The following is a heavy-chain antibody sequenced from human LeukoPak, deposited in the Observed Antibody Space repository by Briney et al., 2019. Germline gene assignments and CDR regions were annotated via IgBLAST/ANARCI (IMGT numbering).Heavy chain of an antibody. V-gene: IGHV4-39*01. CDR2: VYYSGST. CDR1: GVSISSSTYY. J-gene: IGHJ5*02. CDR3: AKDWFDP. Sequence: SETLSLTCTVSGVSISSSTYYWGWVRQPPGKGLEWIGSVYYSGSTYYNPSLKSRVTISVDMSKNQFPLKLSSVTAADTAVYYCAKDWFDPWGQGTLVTVSS.